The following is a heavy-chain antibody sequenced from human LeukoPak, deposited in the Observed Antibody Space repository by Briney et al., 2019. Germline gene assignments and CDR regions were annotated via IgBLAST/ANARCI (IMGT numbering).Heavy chain of an antibody. Sequence: QSGGSLRLSCAASGFIFSSYWMSWVRQAPGKGLEWVANIKQDGSEKYYVDSVKGRFTISRDNAKNSLYLQMNSLRAEDTAVYYRARDRSDYFDYWGQGTLVTVSS. J-gene: IGHJ4*02. V-gene: IGHV3-7*01. CDR3: ARDRSDYFDY. CDR2: IKQDGSEK. CDR1: GFIFSSYW. D-gene: IGHD3-3*01.